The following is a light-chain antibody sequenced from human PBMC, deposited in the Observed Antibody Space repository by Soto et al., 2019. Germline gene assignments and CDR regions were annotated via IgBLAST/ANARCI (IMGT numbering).Light chain of an antibody. CDR3: QQYNMLPLP. J-gene: IGKJ1*01. V-gene: IGKV3-15*01. CDR1: QSVSID. Sequence: EIVMTKTTETLSVSPGERATLSCRASQSVSIDLAWYQQTPGQAPRLLIYGASTRATGIPVRFSGSASGTEFTLTISSLQSEDFTVYYCQQYNMLPLPFGQGTKVDIK. CDR2: GAS.